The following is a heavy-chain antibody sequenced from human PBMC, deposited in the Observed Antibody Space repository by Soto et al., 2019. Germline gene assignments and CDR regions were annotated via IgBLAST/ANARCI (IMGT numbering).Heavy chain of an antibody. D-gene: IGHD3-22*01. Sequence: ASVKVSCKASGYSFTHYVIHWVRQAPGQRLEWMGWIGAGDGKTYYSQNFHGRVTITKDTSATTAYMELSRLIPEDTAVYYCGRDYASDSGVFLDLWRQGTSVSLSS. J-gene: IGHJ1*01. CDR2: IGAGDGKT. CDR1: GYSFTHYV. V-gene: IGHV1-3*01. CDR3: GRDYASDSGVFLDL.